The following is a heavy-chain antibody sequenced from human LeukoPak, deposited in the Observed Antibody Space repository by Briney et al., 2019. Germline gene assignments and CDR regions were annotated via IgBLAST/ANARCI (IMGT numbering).Heavy chain of an antibody. V-gene: IGHV3-23*01. CDR3: AVIFEYSSSSADY. CDR1: GFTFSSYA. D-gene: IGHD6-6*01. Sequence: GGSLRLSCAASGFTFSSYAMTWVRQAPGKGLEWVSAIVGSGGSTYYADSVKGRFTISRDNSKNTLYLQMNSLRAEDTAVYYCAVIFEYSSSSADYWGQGTLVTVSS. CDR2: IVGSGGST. J-gene: IGHJ4*02.